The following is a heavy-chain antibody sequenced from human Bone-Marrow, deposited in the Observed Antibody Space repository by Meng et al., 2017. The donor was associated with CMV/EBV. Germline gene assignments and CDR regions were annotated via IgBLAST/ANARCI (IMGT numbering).Heavy chain of an antibody. J-gene: IGHJ5*02. V-gene: IGHV4-39*07. Sequence: SETLSLTCTVSGGSMGRGTYHWAWIRQPPGKGLEWIGSIYYNGNTFYNPSLKSRVTISGDTSKNQFSLKVNSLTAADTAVYYCALTTDNWFDPWGHGTLVTFYS. CDR3: ALTTDNWFDP. CDR1: GGSMGRGTYH. D-gene: IGHD4-11*01. CDR2: IYYNGNT.